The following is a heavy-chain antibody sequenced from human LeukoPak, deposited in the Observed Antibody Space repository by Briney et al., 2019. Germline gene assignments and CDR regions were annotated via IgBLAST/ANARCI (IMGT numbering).Heavy chain of an antibody. J-gene: IGHJ5*02. Sequence: ASVKVSCKASGYTFTNYDINWVRQATGQGLEWLGWMNPDTGNTGSAQKFQGRVTMTRNTSISTAYMELSSLRSDDTAVYYCARSPNRYYDIWTGYCNIWFDPWGQGTLVTVSS. CDR2: MNPDTGNT. D-gene: IGHD3-9*01. CDR3: ARSPNRYYDIWTGYCNIWFDP. CDR1: GYTFTNYD. V-gene: IGHV1-8*01.